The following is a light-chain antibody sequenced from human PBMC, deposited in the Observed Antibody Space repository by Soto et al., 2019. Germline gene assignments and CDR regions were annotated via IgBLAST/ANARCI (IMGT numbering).Light chain of an antibody. CDR3: KHFGLDSPWT. CDR2: DAS. CDR1: QNINAW. V-gene: IGKV1-5*01. J-gene: IGKJ1*01. Sequence: SYMTKFHSSLSVSVGDRVTITCRISQNINAWLAWYQQRPGQAPKLLIYDASSVQSGVPSRFSGSGSGTEFTLTITSLQPDDSATYYCKHFGLDSPWTFGQGTKVDIK.